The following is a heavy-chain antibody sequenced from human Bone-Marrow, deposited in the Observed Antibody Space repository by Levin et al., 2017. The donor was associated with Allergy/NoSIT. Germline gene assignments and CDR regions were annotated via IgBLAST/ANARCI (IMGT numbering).Heavy chain of an antibody. Sequence: GGSLRLSCAASEFTFSSYAMTWVRQAPGKGLEWVATVSATSGSIYYAHSVKGRFSISRDNSRDTLYLLMNSLRAEDTAKYYCAKDRGFNYGYGFDSGGQGILVTVSS. CDR2: VSATSGSI. J-gene: IGHJ5*01. CDR1: EFTFSSYA. D-gene: IGHD5-18*01. CDR3: AKDRGFNYGYGFDS. V-gene: IGHV3-23*01.